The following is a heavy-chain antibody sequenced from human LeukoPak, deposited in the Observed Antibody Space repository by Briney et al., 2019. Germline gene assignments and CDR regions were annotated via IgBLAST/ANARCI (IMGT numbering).Heavy chain of an antibody. CDR1: GFTVITNY. V-gene: IGHV3-66*04. J-gene: IGHJ4*02. CDR3: ARLGGY. CDR2: IYSGGSA. Sequence: GGSLRLFCAVSGFTVITNYMSWVRQAPGKGLEWVSVIYSGGSADYADSVRGRFTISRDNSKNTLYLQMNSLRAEDTAVYYCARLGGYWGQGTLVTVSS. D-gene: IGHD3-16*01.